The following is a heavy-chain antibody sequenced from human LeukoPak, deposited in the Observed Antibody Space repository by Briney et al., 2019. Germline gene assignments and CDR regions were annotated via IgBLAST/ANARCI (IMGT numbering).Heavy chain of an antibody. V-gene: IGHV3-23*01. Sequence: GGSLRLSCAASGFTFSNYAMTWVRQAPGKGLEWVSAISGSGGSAYSADSVKGRFTISRDNSKNTVYLQVTSLRAEDTAVYYCAKDHESDGYPCLDHWGLGTLVTVSS. CDR1: GFTFSNYA. CDR2: ISGSGGSA. D-gene: IGHD3-22*01. CDR3: AKDHESDGYPCLDH. J-gene: IGHJ4*02.